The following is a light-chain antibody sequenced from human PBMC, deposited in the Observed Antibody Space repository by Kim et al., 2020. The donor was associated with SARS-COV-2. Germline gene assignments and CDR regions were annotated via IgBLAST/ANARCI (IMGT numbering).Light chain of an antibody. Sequence: RVIMAGTGSTSNMGAGYDVRWYQQLTGTAPKRLISGNIIRPSGVPDRFSGSKSGTSASLAITGLQAEDEADYYCQSYDSSLSGYVFGSGTKVTVL. CDR3: QSYDSSLSGYV. V-gene: IGLV1-40*01. CDR1: TSNMGAGYD. J-gene: IGLJ1*01. CDR2: GNI.